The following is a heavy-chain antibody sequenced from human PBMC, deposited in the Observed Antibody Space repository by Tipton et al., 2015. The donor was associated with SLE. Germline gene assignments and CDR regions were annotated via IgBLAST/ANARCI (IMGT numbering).Heavy chain of an antibody. V-gene: IGHV1-8*01. Sequence: QSGAEVKKPGASVKVSCKASGYTFTSFDINWVRQATGQGLEWMGWMNPNSGNTAYAKKFQGRVTMTRDTSISTAYMELSSLRSEDTAVYYCARAPPQLGFDYWGQGTLVTVSS. CDR2: MNPNSGNT. CDR1: GYTFTSFD. J-gene: IGHJ4*02. CDR3: ARAPPQLGFDY. D-gene: IGHD5-24*01.